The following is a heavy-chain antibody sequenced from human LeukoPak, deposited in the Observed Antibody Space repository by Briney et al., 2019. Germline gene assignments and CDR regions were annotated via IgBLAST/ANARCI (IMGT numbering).Heavy chain of an antibody. V-gene: IGHV3-66*01. J-gene: IGHJ4*02. CDR1: GFTVSSNY. D-gene: IGHD3-3*01. CDR3: ATDGDFWSGDFDY. CDR2: IYSGGNT. Sequence: GGSLRLSCSVSGFTVSSNYMSWVRQAPGKGLEWVSVIYSGGNTYYTDSVKGRFTISRDNSKNTVYLQMNNLRAEDTAVYYSATDGDFWSGDFDYWGQGTLVAVSS.